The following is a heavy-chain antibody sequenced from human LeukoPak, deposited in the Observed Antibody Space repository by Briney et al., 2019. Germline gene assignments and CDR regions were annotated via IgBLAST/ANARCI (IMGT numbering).Heavy chain of an antibody. CDR3: AKNRDRGVPTYYYDSSGSSHFDL. D-gene: IGHD3-22*01. CDR2: IWYDGSNK. CDR1: GFTFSSYG. Sequence: GRSLRLSCAASGFTFSSYGMHWVRQAPGKGLEWVAVIWYDGSNKYYVDSVKGRFTISRDNSKNTLYLQMNSLRAEDTAVYYCAKNRDRGVPTYYYDSSGSSHFDLWGRGTLVTVSS. J-gene: IGHJ2*01. V-gene: IGHV3-33*06.